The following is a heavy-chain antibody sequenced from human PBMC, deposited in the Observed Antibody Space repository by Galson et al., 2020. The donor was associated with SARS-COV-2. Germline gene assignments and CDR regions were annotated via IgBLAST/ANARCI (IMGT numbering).Heavy chain of an antibody. CDR1: GYTFTGYY. Sequence: GASVKVSCKASGYTFTGYYMHWVRQAPGQGLEWMGWINPNSGGTNYAQKLQGRVTMTRDTSISTAYMELSRLRSDDTAVYYCASQYYYDSSGYYYREAYYYGMDVWGQGTTVTVSS. CDR3: ASQYYYDSSGYYYREAYYYGMDV. V-gene: IGHV1-2*02. CDR2: INPNSGGT. J-gene: IGHJ6*02. D-gene: IGHD3-22*01.